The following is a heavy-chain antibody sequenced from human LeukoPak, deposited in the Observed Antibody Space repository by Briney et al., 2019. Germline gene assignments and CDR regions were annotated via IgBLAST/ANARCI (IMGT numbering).Heavy chain of an antibody. CDR1: GFTFSSYG. CDR3: ARGDYNYYYYMDV. V-gene: IGHV3-30*03. J-gene: IGHJ6*03. CDR2: ISYDGSNK. Sequence: GGSLRLSCAASGFTFSSYGMHWVRQAPGKGLEWVAVISYDGSNKYYADSVKGRFTISRDNSKNTLYLQMNSLRAEDTALYHCARGDYNYYYYMDVWGKGTTVTVSS.